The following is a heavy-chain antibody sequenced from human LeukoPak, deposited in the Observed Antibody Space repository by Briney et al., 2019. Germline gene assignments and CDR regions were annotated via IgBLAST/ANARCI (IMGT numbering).Heavy chain of an antibody. Sequence: GGSLRLSCAASGFTFSSYWMHWVRQAPGKGLVWVSRINSDGSSTSYADSVKGRFTISRDNAKNTLYLQMNSLRAEDTAVYYCARTYYDILTGLPPDAFDIWGQGRMVTVSS. CDR2: INSDGSST. V-gene: IGHV3-74*01. CDR1: GFTFSSYW. J-gene: IGHJ3*02. CDR3: ARTYYDILTGLPPDAFDI. D-gene: IGHD3-9*01.